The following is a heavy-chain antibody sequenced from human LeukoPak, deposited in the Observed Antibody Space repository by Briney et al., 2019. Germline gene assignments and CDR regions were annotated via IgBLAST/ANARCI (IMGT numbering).Heavy chain of an antibody. V-gene: IGHV3-23*01. CDR3: AKDPASSGWYFSTSSPDY. CDR2: ISSSGAST. Sequence: GGSLRLSCAASGFTFSSYGLSWDRHAQGQGLEWVSAISSSGASTYYADSGKGRFTISRDNTKNTLYLQMNSLLAEDTAVYYCAKDPASSGWYFSTSSPDYWGQGTLVTVSS. D-gene: IGHD6-19*01. CDR1: GFTFSSYG. J-gene: IGHJ4*02.